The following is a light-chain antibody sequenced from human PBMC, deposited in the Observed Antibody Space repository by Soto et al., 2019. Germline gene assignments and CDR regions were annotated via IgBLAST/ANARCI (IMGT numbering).Light chain of an antibody. CDR2: DAS. Sequence: EIVMTQSPATLSVSPGESATLSCRASQSISGNLAWYQQKPGQAPRLLIYDASNRATGIPARFSGSGSGTDFTLTISSLEPEDFAVYYCQQRSNWLTFGGGTKVDIK. CDR1: QSISGN. V-gene: IGKV3-11*01. J-gene: IGKJ4*01. CDR3: QQRSNWLT.